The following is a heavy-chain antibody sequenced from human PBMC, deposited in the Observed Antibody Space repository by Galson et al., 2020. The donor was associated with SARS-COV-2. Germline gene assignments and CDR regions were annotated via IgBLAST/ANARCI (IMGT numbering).Heavy chain of an antibody. CDR1: GFTFSGFP. CDR2: ISSDGSST. V-gene: IGHV3-64*02. Sequence: GESLKISCTASGFTFSGFPMHWVRQAPGKGLEYVSAISSDGSSTYYADSVRGRFTISRDISANTLYLQMGSLRAGDMAIYYCARGGWWDSSGYFDYWGQGTLVTVSS. J-gene: IGHJ4*02. CDR3: ARGGWWDSSGYFDY. D-gene: IGHD3-22*01.